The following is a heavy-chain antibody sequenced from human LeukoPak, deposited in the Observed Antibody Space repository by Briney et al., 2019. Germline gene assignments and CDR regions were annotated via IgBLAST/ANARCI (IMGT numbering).Heavy chain of an antibody. J-gene: IGHJ3*02. CDR2: ISYDGSNK. V-gene: IGHV3-30-3*01. CDR3: ARDSKAEDADCGGDCSTRREFAFDI. CDR1: GFTFSSYA. Sequence: PGGSLRLSCAASGFTFSSYAMHWVRQAPGKGLEWVAVISYDGSNKYYADSVKGRFTISRDNSKNTLYLQMNSLRAEDTAVYYCARDSKAEDADCGGDCSTRREFAFDIWGQGTMVTVSS. D-gene: IGHD2-21*02.